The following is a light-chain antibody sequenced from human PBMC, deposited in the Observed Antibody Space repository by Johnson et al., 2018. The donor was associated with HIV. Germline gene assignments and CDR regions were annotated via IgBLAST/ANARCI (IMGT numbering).Light chain of an antibody. CDR2: ENN. Sequence: QSVLTQPPSVSAAPGQKVTISCSGSSSNIGNNYVSWYQQLPGTAPKFLIYENNKRPSGIPDRFSGSKSGTSATLGITALQTGDEADYYCGTWDSSLSTYVFGTGTKVTVL. V-gene: IGLV1-51*02. CDR3: GTWDSSLSTYV. J-gene: IGLJ1*01. CDR1: SSNIGNNY.